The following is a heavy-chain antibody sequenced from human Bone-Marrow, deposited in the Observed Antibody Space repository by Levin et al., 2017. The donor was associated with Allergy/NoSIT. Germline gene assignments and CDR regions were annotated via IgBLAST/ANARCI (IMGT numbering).Heavy chain of an antibody. D-gene: IGHD6-19*01. V-gene: IGHV5-51*01. CDR1: GYSFTSYW. CDR2: IYPGDSDT. CDR3: ARLSRIAVTEAFYFDF. Sequence: AASVKVSCKGSGYSFTSYWIGWVRQMPGKGLERMGTIYPGDSDTRYSPSFQGQVTISADKSISTAYLQWSSLTASDSAMYYCARLSRIAVTEAFYFDFWGQGTLVTVSS. J-gene: IGHJ4*02.